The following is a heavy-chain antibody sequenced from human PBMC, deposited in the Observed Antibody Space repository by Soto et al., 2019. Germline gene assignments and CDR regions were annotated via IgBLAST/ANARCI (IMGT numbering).Heavy chain of an antibody. Sequence: QVQLVQSGAEVKKPGSSVKVSCKASGGTFSSYAISWVRQAPGQGLEWMGGIIPIFGTANYAQKFQGRVRITTDDSTSTASIVLSSLRSEDTAVYYCATPAHYYDGMDVWGQGTTVTVSS. V-gene: IGHV1-69*05. CDR1: GGTFSSYA. D-gene: IGHD2-2*01. CDR3: ATPAHYYDGMDV. J-gene: IGHJ6*02. CDR2: IIPIFGTA.